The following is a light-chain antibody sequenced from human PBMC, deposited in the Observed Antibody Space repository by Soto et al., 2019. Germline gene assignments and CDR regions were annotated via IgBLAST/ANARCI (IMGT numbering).Light chain of an antibody. J-gene: IGKJ5*01. CDR3: QQSYSTPST. V-gene: IGKV1-39*01. CDR1: QSIRSS. CDR2: AAC. Sequence: DIQMTQSPSSLSASVGDTVTVMGLTSQSIRSSLNWYQQKPVIAPKLLIYAACILQSGVPSRFSGSGSGTDFTLTISSLQPEDFATYYCQQSYSTPSTFGQGTRLEIK.